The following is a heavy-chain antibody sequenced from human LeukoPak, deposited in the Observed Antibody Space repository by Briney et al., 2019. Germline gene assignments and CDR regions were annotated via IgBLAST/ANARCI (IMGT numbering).Heavy chain of an antibody. D-gene: IGHD3-16*01. J-gene: IGHJ6*03. Sequence: ASVKVSCKVSGYTLTELSMHWVRQAPGKGLEWMGGFDPEDGETIYAQKFQGRVTMTEDTSTDTAYMELSSLRSEDTAVYYCARGVAHVSYYYYYMDVWGKGTTVTVSS. V-gene: IGHV1-24*01. CDR1: GYTLTELS. CDR3: ARGVAHVSYYYYYMDV. CDR2: FDPEDGET.